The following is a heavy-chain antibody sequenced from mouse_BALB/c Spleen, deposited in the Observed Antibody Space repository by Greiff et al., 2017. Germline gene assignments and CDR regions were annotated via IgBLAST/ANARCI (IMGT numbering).Heavy chain of an antibody. Sequence: VQLQQPGAELVRPGASVKLSCKASGYTFTSYWINWVKQRPGQGLEWIGNIYPSDSYTNYNQKFKDKATLTVDKSSSTAYMQLSSPTSEDSAVYYCTRGDNYFDYWGQGTTLAVSS. CDR3: TRGDNYFDY. CDR1: GYTFTSYW. V-gene: IGHV1-69*02. CDR2: IYPSDSYT. J-gene: IGHJ2*01.